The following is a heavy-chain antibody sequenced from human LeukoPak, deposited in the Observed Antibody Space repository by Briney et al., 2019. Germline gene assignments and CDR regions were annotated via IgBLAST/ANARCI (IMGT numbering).Heavy chain of an antibody. V-gene: IGHV3-20*04. CDR1: GFTFDNYG. Sequence: GGSLRLSCAASGFTFDNYGMSWVRQAPGKGLEWVSGINWNGGSTGYADSVKGRFTIFRDNAKNSLYLQMNSLRAEDTALYYCARAYDFWSGYRPDYWGQGTLVTVSS. CDR3: ARAYDFWSGYRPDY. D-gene: IGHD3-3*01. J-gene: IGHJ4*02. CDR2: INWNGGST.